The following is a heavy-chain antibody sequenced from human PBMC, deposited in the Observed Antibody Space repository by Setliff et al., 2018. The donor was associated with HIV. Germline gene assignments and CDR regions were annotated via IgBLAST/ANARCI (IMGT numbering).Heavy chain of an antibody. Sequence: PGGSLRLSCAASGFTFSNAWMNWVRQAPGKGLEWVGRIKSKTDGGTSDYAAPVKGRFTISRDDSKNTLYLQMNSLKTEDTAVYYCTRDKDEDYGSTSFDYWGQGILVTVSS. V-gene: IGHV3-15*07. CDR1: GFTFSNAW. D-gene: IGHD4-17*01. CDR3: TRDKDEDYGSTSFDY. J-gene: IGHJ4*02. CDR2: IKSKTDGGTS.